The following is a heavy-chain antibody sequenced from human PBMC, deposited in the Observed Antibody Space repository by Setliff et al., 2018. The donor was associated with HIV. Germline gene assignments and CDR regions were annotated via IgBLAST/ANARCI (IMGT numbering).Heavy chain of an antibody. J-gene: IGHJ3*02. CDR3: ATSAESGFGIHWGVFNI. D-gene: IGHD3-10*01. CDR1: DSAMDSYY. Sequence: NPSETLSLTCTVSDSAMDSYYWSWVRQSPGRGLEYIGYIYWTGKTDYNPSLKSRVTISLDTSGNQFSLKLNSVTGADTAVYYCATSAESGFGIHWGVFNIWGQGTRVTVSS. V-gene: IGHV4-59*08. CDR2: IYWTGKT.